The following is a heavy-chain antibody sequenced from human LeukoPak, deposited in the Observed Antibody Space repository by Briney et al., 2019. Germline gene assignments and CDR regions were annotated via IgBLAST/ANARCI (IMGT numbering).Heavy chain of an antibody. V-gene: IGHV4-4*07. CDR3: ARDPFRSSYDF. J-gene: IGHJ4*02. D-gene: IGHD6-19*01. CDR2: IHASGST. CDR1: GDSISNYY. Sequence: PSETLSLTCTVSGDSISNYYWSWIRQPAGXGLEWIGRIHASGSTSYSSSLKSRVTMSIDTSKNQFSLEVTSVTAADTAVYYCARDPFRSSYDFWGQGTLVTVSS.